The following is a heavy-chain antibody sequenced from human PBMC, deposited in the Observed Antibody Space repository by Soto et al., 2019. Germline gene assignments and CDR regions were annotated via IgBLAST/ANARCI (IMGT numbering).Heavy chain of an antibody. V-gene: IGHV4-31*03. CDR3: ARVYCSGGSCYEFDY. D-gene: IGHD2-15*01. CDR2: IYYSGRT. J-gene: IGHJ4*02. CDR1: GGSISSGGYY. Sequence: QVQLQESGPGLVKPSQTLSLTCTVSGGSISSGGYYWSWIRQHPGKGLEWFGYIYYSGRTYYNPSRTRRVTISVDTSKNQFSLKRSSVTAADTAVYYCARVYCSGGSCYEFDYWGQGTLVTVSS.